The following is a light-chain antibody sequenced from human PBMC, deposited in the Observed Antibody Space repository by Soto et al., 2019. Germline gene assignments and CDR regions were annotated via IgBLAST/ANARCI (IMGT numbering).Light chain of an antibody. CDR1: QSVSSSY. CDR3: QQYNNWPDMYT. V-gene: IGKV3-15*01. Sequence: EIVLTQSPGTLSLSPGERVTLSCRASQSVSSSYLAWYQQKPGQAPRLLIYGASTRATGVPARFSGSGSGTEFTLTISSLQSEDFAVYYCQQYNNWPDMYTFGQGTKLEIK. CDR2: GAS. J-gene: IGKJ2*01.